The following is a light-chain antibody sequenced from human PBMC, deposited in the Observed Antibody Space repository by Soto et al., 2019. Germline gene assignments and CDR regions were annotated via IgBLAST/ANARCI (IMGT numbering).Light chain of an antibody. J-gene: IGKJ5*01. CDR3: QHYNSYGT. V-gene: IGKV3-15*01. CDR2: GSS. Sequence: EIVMTQSPATLSVSPGEGATLSCRASQTVTNNLAWYQQKPGQAPRLLIFGSSTRATGIPARFSGSGSGTEFTLTISSLQPDDFATYYCQHYNSYGTFGQGTRLEIK. CDR1: QTVTNN.